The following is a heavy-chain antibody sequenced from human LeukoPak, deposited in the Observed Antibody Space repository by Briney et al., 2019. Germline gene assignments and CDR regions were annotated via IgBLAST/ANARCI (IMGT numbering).Heavy chain of an antibody. Sequence: GGSRRLSCAASGFTFGSYSMNWVGQAPGKGREWVSSIISVSSYIYYADSVKGRFTISRDNAKNSLYLQMNSLRAEDTAVYYCARDQAVAIEHYYYYYGMDVWGQGTTVTVSS. V-gene: IGHV3-21*01. J-gene: IGHJ6*02. CDR2: IISVSSYI. CDR3: ARDQAVAIEHYYYYYGMDV. CDR1: GFTFGSYS. D-gene: IGHD6-19*01.